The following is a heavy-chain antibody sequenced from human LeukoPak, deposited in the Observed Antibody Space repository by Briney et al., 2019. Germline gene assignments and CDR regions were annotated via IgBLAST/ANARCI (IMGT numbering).Heavy chain of an antibody. CDR2: ISYDGSNK. Sequence: GRSLRLSCAASGFTFSSYAMHWVRQAPGKGLEWVAVISYDGSNKYYADPVKGRFTISRDNSKNTLYLQMNSLRAEDTAVYYCARDPNPYVEMATIADYWGQGTLVTVSS. J-gene: IGHJ4*02. D-gene: IGHD5-24*01. CDR1: GFTFSSYA. V-gene: IGHV3-30-3*01. CDR3: ARDPNPYVEMATIADY.